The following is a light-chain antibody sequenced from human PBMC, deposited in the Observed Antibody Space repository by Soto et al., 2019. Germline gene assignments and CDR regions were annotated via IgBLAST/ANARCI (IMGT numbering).Light chain of an antibody. Sequence: EIVMTQSPATLSLSPGERATLSCRASQSVGSNLAWYQQKPGQAPRLLIYDTSTRATGIPARFSGSGSKTEFTLTISSLQSEDFAVYYCQQYNNWPPNTFGQGTRLEIK. V-gene: IGKV3D-15*01. CDR3: QQYNNWPPNT. J-gene: IGKJ5*01. CDR2: DTS. CDR1: QSVGSN.